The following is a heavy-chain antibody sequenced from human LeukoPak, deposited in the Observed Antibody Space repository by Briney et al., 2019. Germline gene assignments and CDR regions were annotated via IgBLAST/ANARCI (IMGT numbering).Heavy chain of an antibody. CDR2: ISSSGSNI. J-gene: IGHJ3*02. CDR1: GFTFCSYE. Sequence: GGSLRLSCAVSGFTFCSYEMDCGRQAPGKGLEWVSYISSSGSNIYYADSLKGRFTISRDNAKNSLYLQMNSLRAEDTAVYYCARDLAWDAFDIWGQGTMVTVSS. V-gene: IGHV3-48*03. CDR3: ARDLAWDAFDI.